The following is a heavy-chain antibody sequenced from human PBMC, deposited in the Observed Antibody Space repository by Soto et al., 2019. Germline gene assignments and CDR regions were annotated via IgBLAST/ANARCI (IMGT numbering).Heavy chain of an antibody. D-gene: IGHD2-15*01. CDR3: ARGIATGQLDP. J-gene: IGHJ5*02. CDR1: GGTFSGYA. V-gene: IGHV1-69*05. CDR2: IIPMFGTS. Sequence: SVKVSCKASGGTFSGYAISWVRQAPGQGLEWMGEIIPMFGTSNYAQKFQDRVIITRDTSASTAYMDLSSLRSEDTAVYYRARGIATGQLDPWGQGTLVTVSS.